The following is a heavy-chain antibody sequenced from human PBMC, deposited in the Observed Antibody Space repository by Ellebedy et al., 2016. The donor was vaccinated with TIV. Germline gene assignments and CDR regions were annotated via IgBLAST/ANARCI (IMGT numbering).Heavy chain of an antibody. CDR2: TNPNSGGT. CDR1: VYTFTGYY. D-gene: IGHD5-12*01. Sequence: AASVKVSCMASVYTFTGYYMHWVRPPPGQGLEWMGWTNPNSGGTNYPQKFQGRVTMTRDTAIRTAYMELNRLRSDDTAVYYCARDGGGSSGYDIADYWGQGTLVTVSS. CDR3: ARDGGGSSGYDIADY. V-gene: IGHV1-2*02. J-gene: IGHJ4*02.